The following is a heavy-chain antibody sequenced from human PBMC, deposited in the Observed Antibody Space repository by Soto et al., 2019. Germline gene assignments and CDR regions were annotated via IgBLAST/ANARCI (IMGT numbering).Heavy chain of an antibody. Sequence: ASVKVSCKTSGITFSSSTLTWVRQAPGQGLEWMGGIMPMMETPIYAQKFQGRIIITADESTNTAYMELNSLTSEDTALYFCARGRSRASTTYYYDSSVFFDYWGQGTLVTVSS. V-gene: IGHV1-69*13. D-gene: IGHD3-22*01. CDR1: GITFSSST. J-gene: IGHJ4*02. CDR3: ARGRSRASTTYYYDSSVFFDY. CDR2: IMPMMETP.